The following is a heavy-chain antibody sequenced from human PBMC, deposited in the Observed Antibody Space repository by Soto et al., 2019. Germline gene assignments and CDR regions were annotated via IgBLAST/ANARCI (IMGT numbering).Heavy chain of an antibody. CDR1: GGSISSGGYS. V-gene: IGHV4-30-2*01. J-gene: IGHJ5*02. CDR3: ARSRGQILRYFDWLDP. CDR2: IYHSGRT. Sequence: PSETLCLTCAVSGGSISSGGYSWSWIRQPPGKGLEWIGYIYHSGRTYYNPSLKSRVTISVDTSKNQFSLKLSSVTAADTAVYYCARSRGQILRYFDWLDPWGQGTLVTVPQ. D-gene: IGHD3-9*01.